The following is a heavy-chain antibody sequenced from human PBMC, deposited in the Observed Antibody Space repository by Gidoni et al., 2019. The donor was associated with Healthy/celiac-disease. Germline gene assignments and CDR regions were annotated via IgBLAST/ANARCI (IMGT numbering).Heavy chain of an antibody. J-gene: IGHJ3*02. V-gene: IGHV4-59*01. Sequence: QVQLQDSGPGLVQPSTSLSLPCTVPGSPISSYYWSWIRQPPGKGLEWIGYIYYSGSTNYNPSLKSRVTISVDTTKNQFSLKLSSVTAADTAVYYCARGSSWYLGAFDIWGQGTMVTVSS. CDR3: ARGSSWYLGAFDI. CDR2: IYYSGST. CDR1: GSPISSYY. D-gene: IGHD6-13*01.